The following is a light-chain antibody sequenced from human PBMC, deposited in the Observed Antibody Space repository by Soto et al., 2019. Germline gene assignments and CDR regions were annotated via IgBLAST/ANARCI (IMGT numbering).Light chain of an antibody. J-gene: IGLJ2*01. V-gene: IGLV1-44*01. CDR2: SDN. CDR1: SSNIGGNT. CDR3: VAWDDSLNGVV. Sequence: QAVVTQPPSASETPGQRVTISCSGSSSNIGGNTVNWYQQLPGTAPKLLIYSDNQRPSGVPDRFSGSKSGTSASLAIGGLQSEDEADYYCVAWDDSLNGVVFGGGTKLTVL.